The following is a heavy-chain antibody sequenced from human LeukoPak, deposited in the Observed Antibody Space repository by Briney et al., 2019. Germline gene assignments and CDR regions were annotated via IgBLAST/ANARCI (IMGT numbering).Heavy chain of an antibody. Sequence: GGALRLSCAASGFTFSSYGMHWVRQAPGKGREGVAFIRYDGSNKYYADSVKGRFTISRDNSKNTLYLQMNSLRAEDTAVYYCAKEGATICGVGYAGKWFDPWGQGTLVTVSS. D-gene: IGHD3-3*01. J-gene: IGHJ5*02. CDR2: IRYDGSNK. CDR1: GFTFSSYG. V-gene: IGHV3-30*02. CDR3: AKEGATICGVGYAGKWFDP.